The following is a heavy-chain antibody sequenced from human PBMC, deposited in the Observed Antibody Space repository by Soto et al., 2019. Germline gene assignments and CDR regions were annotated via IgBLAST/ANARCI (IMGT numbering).Heavy chain of an antibody. CDR2: VTAYNGNT. CDR3: ARGLDADYPFHY. Sequence: QVQLVQSGPEVKKPGASVKVSCTASGYTFANYAINWVRQAPGQGLEWMGWVTAYNGNTIYAQKLQGRVTMTTDTSTSTAYMELRSLRSDDTAVYYCARGLDADYPFHYWGQGTQVAVSS. J-gene: IGHJ4*02. CDR1: GYTFANYA. D-gene: IGHD4-17*01. V-gene: IGHV1-18*01.